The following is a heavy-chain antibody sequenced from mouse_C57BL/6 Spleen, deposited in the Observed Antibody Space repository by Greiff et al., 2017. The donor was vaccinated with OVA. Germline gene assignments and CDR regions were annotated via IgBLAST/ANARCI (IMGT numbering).Heavy chain of an antibody. Sequence: QVQLQQPGAELVKPGASVKMSCKASGYTFTSYWITWVKQRPGQGLEWIGDIYPGSGSTNYNEKFKSKATLTVDTSSSTAYMQLSSLTSEDSAVYDCARQAYGYDEAWYFDVWGTGTTVTVSS. D-gene: IGHD2-2*01. CDR3: ARQAYGYDEAWYFDV. J-gene: IGHJ1*03. CDR2: IYPGSGST. CDR1: GYTFTSYW. V-gene: IGHV1-55*01.